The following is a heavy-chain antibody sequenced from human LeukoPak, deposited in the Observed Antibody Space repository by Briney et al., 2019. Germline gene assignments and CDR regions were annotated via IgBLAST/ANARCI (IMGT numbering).Heavy chain of an antibody. CDR2: ISWNSGYI. J-gene: IGHJ4*02. D-gene: IGHD6-19*01. CDR3: AKVRGTYSSGYYFDS. Sequence: GGFLRLSCAASGFTFDAYAMHWVRQAPGKGLEWLSIISWNSGYIDYADSVKGRFTISRDNAKNSLFLQMDSLRTEDTAFYYCAKVRGTYSSGYYFDSWGQGTLVTVSS. CDR1: GFTFDAYA. V-gene: IGHV3-9*01.